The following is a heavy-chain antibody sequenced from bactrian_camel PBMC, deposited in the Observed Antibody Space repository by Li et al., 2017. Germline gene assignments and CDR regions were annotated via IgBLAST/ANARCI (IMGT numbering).Heavy chain of an antibody. CDR2: IDSSGTA. D-gene: IGHD6*01. CDR3: KPDPVRKGSWCFGG. J-gene: IGHJ6*01. V-gene: IGHV3S53*01. CDR1: GFIMHNGDF. Sequence: VQLVESGGDSVESGGSLRLSCKIPGFIMHNGDFCLGWFRQAPEREREGVAVIDSSGTATYVDSVKGRFTTSRNNAVNVLLLQMNSLKPEDTAMYYCKPDPVRKGSWCFGGWGQGTQVTVS.